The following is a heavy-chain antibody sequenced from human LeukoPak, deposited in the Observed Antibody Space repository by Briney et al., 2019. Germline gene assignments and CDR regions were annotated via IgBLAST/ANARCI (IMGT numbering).Heavy chain of an antibody. D-gene: IGHD1-26*01. CDR2: IKAKAHGGTI. J-gene: IGHJ4*02. CDR1: GFTFINAW. CDR3: ATDGVGVEGATYDN. Sequence: PGGSLRLSCAASGFTFINAWMAWVRQAPGKGLEWVGRIKAKAHGGTIEYAAPVKGRFTISRDDSKNTLYLQMNSLKTEDTAVYYCATDGVGVEGATYDNWGQGTLVSVSS. V-gene: IGHV3-15*01.